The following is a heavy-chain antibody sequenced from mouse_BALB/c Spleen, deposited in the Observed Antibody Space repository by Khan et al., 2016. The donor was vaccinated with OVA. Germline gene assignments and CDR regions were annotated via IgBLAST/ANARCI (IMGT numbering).Heavy chain of an antibody. D-gene: IGHD1-3*01. CDR2: IWAGGST. Sequence: QVQLQESGPGLVAPSQSLTITCTVSGFSLTSYGVHWVRQPPGKGLEWLGVIWAGGSTNYNSALMSRLSISKDNSKSQVFLKMNSPQTDDTAMYDCARLEDIWGQGTTLTVSS. V-gene: IGHV2-9*02. J-gene: IGHJ2*01. CDR3: ARLEDI. CDR1: GFSLTSYG.